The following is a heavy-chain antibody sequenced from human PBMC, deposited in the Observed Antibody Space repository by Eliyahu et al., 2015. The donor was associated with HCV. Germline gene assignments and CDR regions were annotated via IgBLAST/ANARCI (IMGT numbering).Heavy chain of an antibody. CDR1: GFTFNTYY. Sequence: QVQLVQSGAEVKKPGASVKIACKASGFTFNTYYFHWVRQAPGQXLEWMGVINPTGRSXTXAQDFKGRXTLTRDTSTRTVFMEMHSLASDDTAVYYCAREREEFRSAYVFHLWGQGTMVTVFS. CDR2: INPTGRSX. D-gene: IGHD3-16*01. J-gene: IGHJ3*01. CDR3: AREREEFRSAYVFHL. V-gene: IGHV1-46*02.